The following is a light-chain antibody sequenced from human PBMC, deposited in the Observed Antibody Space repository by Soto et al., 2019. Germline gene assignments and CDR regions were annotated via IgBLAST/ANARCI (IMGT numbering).Light chain of an antibody. CDR2: GAS. CDR3: QQYGTSLGT. J-gene: IGKJ1*01. Sequence: EIVMTQSPAALSVSAGERVTLSCRASQRVSRHLAWYQQKPGKAPRLLIYGASSRATGVPDRFSGSGSGTDFTLTISRLEPEDFAVYYCQQYGTSLGTFGQGTKVDI. V-gene: IGKV3-20*01. CDR1: QRVSRH.